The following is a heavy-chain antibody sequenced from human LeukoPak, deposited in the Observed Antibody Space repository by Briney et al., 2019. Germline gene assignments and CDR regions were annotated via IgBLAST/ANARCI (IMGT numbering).Heavy chain of an antibody. J-gene: IGHJ6*03. CDR1: GYTFTDHY. V-gene: IGHV1-2*07. D-gene: IGHD6-13*01. Sequence: ASVKVSCKASGYTFTDHYMHWVRQAPGQGLEWMGWINPNSDGINNYAHRFQGRVTMTRDTSISTAYMELSRLRSDDTAVYYCATIAAAGTSPYYYYYYTDVWGKGTTVTISS. CDR3: ATIAAAGTSPYYYYYYTDV. CDR2: INPNSDGI.